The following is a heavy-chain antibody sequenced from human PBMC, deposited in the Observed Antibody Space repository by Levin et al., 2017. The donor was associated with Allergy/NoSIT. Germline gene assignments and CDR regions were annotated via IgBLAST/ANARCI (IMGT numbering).Heavy chain of an antibody. CDR2: ISSSGSTI. V-gene: IGHV3-11*01. CDR1: GFTFSDYY. Sequence: SCAASGFTFSDYYMSWIRQAPGKGLEWVSYISSSGSTIYYADSVKGRFTISRDNAKNSLYLQMNSLRAEDTAVYYCARNPVVVAASVYYYYGMDVWGQGTTVTVSS. D-gene: IGHD2-15*01. J-gene: IGHJ6*02. CDR3: ARNPVVVAASVYYYYGMDV.